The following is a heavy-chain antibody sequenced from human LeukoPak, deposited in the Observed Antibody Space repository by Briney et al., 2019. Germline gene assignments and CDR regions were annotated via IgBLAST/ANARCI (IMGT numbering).Heavy chain of an antibody. D-gene: IGHD6-19*01. Sequence: PGGSLRLSCSASGFSFSNNAMHWVRQAPGKGLEWVSYISTTGNNIHYADSVKDRFTISRDNARNSLYLQMHSLRDEDTAVYYCARDLHARDTTGWYFDYWGQGTLVTVSS. CDR3: ARDLHARDTTGWYFDY. J-gene: IGHJ4*02. CDR2: ISTTGNNI. V-gene: IGHV3-48*02. CDR1: GFSFSNNA.